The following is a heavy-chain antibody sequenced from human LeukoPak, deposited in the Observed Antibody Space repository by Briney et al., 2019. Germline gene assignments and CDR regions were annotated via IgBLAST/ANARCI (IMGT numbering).Heavy chain of an antibody. CDR1: GFTFSSYA. CDR2: ISGSSGST. V-gene: IGHV3-23*01. Sequence: PGGSLRLSCAASGFTFSSYAMSWVRQAPGKGLEWVSAISGSSGSTYYADSVKGRFTISRDNSKNTLYLQMNSLRAEDTAVYYCAKSLRATYYFDYWGQGTLVTVSS. J-gene: IGHJ4*02. CDR3: AKSLRATYYFDY. D-gene: IGHD3-16*01.